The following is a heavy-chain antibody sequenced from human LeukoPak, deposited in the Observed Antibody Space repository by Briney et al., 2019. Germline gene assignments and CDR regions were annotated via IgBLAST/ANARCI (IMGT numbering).Heavy chain of an antibody. CDR1: GYTFTSYG. D-gene: IGHD5-12*01. CDR3: ARVMVATGFFDY. J-gene: IGHJ4*02. Sequence: ASVTVSCKASGYTFTSYGISWVRQAPGQGLEWMGWISAYNGNTNYVQKLQGRVTMTTDTSTSTAYMELRSLRSDDTAVYYCARVMVATGFFDYWGQGTLVTVSS. CDR2: ISAYNGNT. V-gene: IGHV1-18*01.